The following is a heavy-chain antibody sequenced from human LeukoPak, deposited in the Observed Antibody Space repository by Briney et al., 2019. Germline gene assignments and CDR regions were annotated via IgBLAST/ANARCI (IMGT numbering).Heavy chain of an antibody. CDR2: ISWNSGSI. Sequence: PGGSLRLSCAASGSTFDDYAMHWVRQAPGKGLEWVSGISWNSGSIGYADSVKGRFTISRDNAKNSLYLQMNSLRAEDTALYYCAKDMGYSSGWYGGVYWGQGTLVTVSS. CDR3: AKDMGYSSGWYGGVY. D-gene: IGHD6-19*01. J-gene: IGHJ4*02. V-gene: IGHV3-9*01. CDR1: GSTFDDYA.